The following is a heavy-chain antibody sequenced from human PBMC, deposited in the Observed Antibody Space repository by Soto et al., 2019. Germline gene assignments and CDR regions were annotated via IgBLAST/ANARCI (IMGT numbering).Heavy chain of an antibody. CDR1: GFTFNHYA. CDR2: VSGRGGST. D-gene: IGHD4-17*01. Sequence: VQLLESGGGLVQPGGSLRLACTASGFTFNHYAMSWVRKAPGKGLEWVSAVSGRGGSTKYADSVKGRFIISRDNSNSTLYLQMYSLRGEDTAVYYCAKDSTVTTSLYFYYYGFDVWGQGTTVTVSS. V-gene: IGHV3-23*01. CDR3: AKDSTVTTSLYFYYYGFDV. J-gene: IGHJ6*02.